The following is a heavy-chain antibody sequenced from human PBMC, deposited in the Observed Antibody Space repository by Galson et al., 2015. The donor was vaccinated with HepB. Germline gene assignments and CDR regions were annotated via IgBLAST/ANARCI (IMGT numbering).Heavy chain of an antibody. D-gene: IGHD6-19*01. Sequence: QSGAEVKKPGASVKVSCKASGYTFTNFHFTWVRQAPGQGLEWMGWISVYNGNTYYAQKFQGRVTMTTDTSTSTAYMELRSLGSDDTAVYYCARYSSGYQPDYWGQGTLVTVSS. J-gene: IGHJ4*02. V-gene: IGHV1-18*01. CDR2: ISVYNGNT. CDR1: GYTFTNFH. CDR3: ARYSSGYQPDY.